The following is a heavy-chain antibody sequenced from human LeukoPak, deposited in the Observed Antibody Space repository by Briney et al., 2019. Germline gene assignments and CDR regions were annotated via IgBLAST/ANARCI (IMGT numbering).Heavy chain of an antibody. CDR3: ARGGPIASNYYGSGSYYKS. CDR1: GGSISSSSYY. J-gene: IGHJ4*02. V-gene: IGHV4-39*07. D-gene: IGHD3-10*01. CDR2: INHSGST. Sequence: SETLSLTCTVSGGSISSSSYYWSWIRQPPGKGLEWIGEINHSGSTNYNPSLKSRVTISVDTSKNQFSLKLSSVTAADTAVYYCARGGPIASNYYGSGSYYKSWGQGTLVTVSS.